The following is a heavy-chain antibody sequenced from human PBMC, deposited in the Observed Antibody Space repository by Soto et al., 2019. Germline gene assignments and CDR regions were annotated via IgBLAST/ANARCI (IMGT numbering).Heavy chain of an antibody. V-gene: IGHV3-23*01. CDR3: AKKRSRIAAAGTTFGWFDP. Sequence: PGGSLRLSCAASGFTFSSYAMSWVRQAPGKGLEWVSAISGSGGITYYADSVKGRFTISRDNSKNTLYLQMNSLRAEDTAVYYCAKKRSRIAAAGTTFGWFDPWGQGTLVTVSS. CDR2: ISGSGGIT. CDR1: GFTFSSYA. J-gene: IGHJ5*02. D-gene: IGHD6-13*01.